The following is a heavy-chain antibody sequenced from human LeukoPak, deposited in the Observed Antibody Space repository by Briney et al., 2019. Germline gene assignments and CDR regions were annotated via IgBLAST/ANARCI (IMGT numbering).Heavy chain of an antibody. CDR1: GFTFSDYY. J-gene: IGHJ5*01. D-gene: IGHD2-2*01. Sequence: NPGGSLRLSCAASGFTFSDYYMSWLRQAPGKGLEWVSYISSSGSTIYYADSVKGRFTISRDNAKNSLYLQMNSLRAEDTAVYYCARIIVVVPADNWFDPWGQGTLVAVSS. V-gene: IGHV3-11*01. CDR3: ARIIVVVPADNWFDP. CDR2: ISSSGSTI.